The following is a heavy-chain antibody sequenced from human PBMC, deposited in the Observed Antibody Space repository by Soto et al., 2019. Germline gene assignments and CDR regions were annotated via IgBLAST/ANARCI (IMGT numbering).Heavy chain of an antibody. CDR1: GFTFSSYG. J-gene: IGHJ4*02. V-gene: IGHV3-30*18. CDR2: ISYDGSNK. Sequence: QVQLVESGGGVVQPGRSLRLSCAASGFTFSSYGMHWVRQAPGKGLEWVAVISYDGSNKYYADSVKGRFTISRDNSKNTLYLQMNSLRAEDTAVYYCAKDPSAGSGGSSNWGQGTLVTVSS. D-gene: IGHD2-15*01. CDR3: AKDPSAGSGGSSN.